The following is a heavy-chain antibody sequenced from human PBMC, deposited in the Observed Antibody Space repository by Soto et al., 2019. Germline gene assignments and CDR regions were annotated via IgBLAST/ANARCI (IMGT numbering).Heavy chain of an antibody. J-gene: IGHJ6*02. Sequence: SVKVSCKASGGTFSSYAISWVRQAPGQGLEWMGGIIPIFGTANYAQKFQGRVTITADESTSTAYMELSSLRSEDTAVYYCARGPSVSDVATITDGMDVWGRGTTVTVS. CDR2: IIPIFGTA. V-gene: IGHV1-69*13. CDR3: ARGPSVSDVATITDGMDV. D-gene: IGHD5-12*01. CDR1: GGTFSSYA.